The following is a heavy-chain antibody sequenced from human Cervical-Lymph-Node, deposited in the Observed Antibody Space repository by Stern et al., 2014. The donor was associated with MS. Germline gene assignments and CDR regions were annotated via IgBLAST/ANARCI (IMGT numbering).Heavy chain of an antibody. CDR2: IYPGDSDT. CDR3: ARDYGDYAFDY. V-gene: IGHV5-51*01. D-gene: IGHD4-17*01. Sequence: VQLVQSGAEVKKPGESLKISCKGSGYSFTANWIAWVRQMPGKGLGWMGTIYPGDSDTRYRPSFQGQVTISADKSISTAYLQWSSLKASDTAMYYCARDYGDYAFDYWGQGTLVTVSS. J-gene: IGHJ4*02. CDR1: GYSFTANW.